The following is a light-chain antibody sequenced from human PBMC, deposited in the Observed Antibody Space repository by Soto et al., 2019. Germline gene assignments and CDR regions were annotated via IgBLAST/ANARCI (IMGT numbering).Light chain of an antibody. J-gene: IGLJ1*01. Sequence: QSALTQPASVSGSPGQSISISCTGTISDFGGYNYVSWYQQHPGKTPKLLIYEVTNRPSGVSSRFSASKSGNTASLTISGLQAEDEADYYCTSYTDTSVYVFGTGTKLTVI. CDR2: EVT. CDR3: TSYTDTSVYV. V-gene: IGLV2-14*01. CDR1: ISDFGGYNY.